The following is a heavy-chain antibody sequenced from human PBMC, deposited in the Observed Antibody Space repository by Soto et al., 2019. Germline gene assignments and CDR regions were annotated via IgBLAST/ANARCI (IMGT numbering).Heavy chain of an antibody. CDR1: GYSFTTYG. Sequence: QVQLVQSRGEVKKPGASVKVSCKTSGYSFTTYGISWVRQAPGQRLEWMGWISGYNGNTNYAQKLQGRVTMTTDTSTSTAYMELRSLRSDDTAVYYCAREGPAPYYYYGMDVWGQGSTVTVSS. V-gene: IGHV1-18*01. J-gene: IGHJ6*02. CDR3: AREGPAPYYYYGMDV. CDR2: ISGYNGNT.